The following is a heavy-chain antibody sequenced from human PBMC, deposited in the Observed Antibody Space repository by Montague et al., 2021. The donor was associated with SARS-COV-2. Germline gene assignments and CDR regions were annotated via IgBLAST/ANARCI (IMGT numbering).Heavy chain of an antibody. CDR3: ARGGGNSADYYNYTMDG. J-gene: IGHJ6*02. CDR2: IYHNGST. CDR1: GGSISSYY. D-gene: IGHD4-23*01. Sequence: SETLSLTCTVSGGSISSYYWTWTRQPPGKGLESIGYIYHNGSTKYNPSLKSRVTISVDTSKNQFSLKLSSVSVADTAVYYCARGGGNSADYYNYTMDGWGQGTTVTVFS. V-gene: IGHV4-59*01.